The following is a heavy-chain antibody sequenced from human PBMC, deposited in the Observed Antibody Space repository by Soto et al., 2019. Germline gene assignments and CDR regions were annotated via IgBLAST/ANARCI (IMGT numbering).Heavy chain of an antibody. CDR1: GFTSNSNY. J-gene: IGHJ6*02. V-gene: IGHV3-23*01. CDR3: AKGRSYYYYYGVDV. Sequence: GGSLRLSSVASGFTSNSNYMTGVRQAPGKGLEWVSTISVIGDKTHYAKSVKGRYTISRDNSKSTLYLQMNSLRAEDTALYYCAKGRSYYYYYGVDVWGQGTTVTVSS. CDR2: ISVIGDKT.